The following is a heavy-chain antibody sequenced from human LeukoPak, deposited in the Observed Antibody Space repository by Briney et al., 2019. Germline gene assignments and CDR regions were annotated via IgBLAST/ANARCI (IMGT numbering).Heavy chain of an antibody. Sequence: ESGGSLRLSCAGSGFTFSNAWTRWARHAPGKGMEWVGRIKSRADGGTTDYAAPVKGRFTISRDDSKNTLWLQMNSLKTEDTAVYYCTADHSYYYIFYWGQGALVTVSS. J-gene: IGHJ4*02. D-gene: IGHD3-9*01. CDR2: IKSRADGGTT. V-gene: IGHV3-15*01. CDR1: GFTFSNAW. CDR3: TADHSYYYIFY.